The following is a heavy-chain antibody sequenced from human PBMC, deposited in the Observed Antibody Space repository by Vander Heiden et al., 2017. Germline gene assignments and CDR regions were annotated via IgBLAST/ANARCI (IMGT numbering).Heavy chain of an antibody. CDR1: GFTFSRYA. V-gene: IGHV3-23*01. Sequence: VQRLESGGGWVQPGGSLSLSCAASGFTFSRYAMSWVRQAPGKGLGWVSAISGSGGRTYNADAVKGRFTISRDNSKNTLYLQMNSLRAEDTAVYYCAKIFPDYGSVYIDYWGQGTLVTVSS. D-gene: IGHD3-10*01. CDR2: ISGSGGRT. J-gene: IGHJ4*02. CDR3: AKIFPDYGSVYIDY.